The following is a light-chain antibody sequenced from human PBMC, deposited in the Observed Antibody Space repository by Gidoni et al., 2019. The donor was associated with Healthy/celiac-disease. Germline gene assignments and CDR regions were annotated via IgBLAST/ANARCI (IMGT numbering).Light chain of an antibody. V-gene: IGKV1-5*03. J-gene: IGKJ2*01. CDR2: KAS. CDR3: QQYSNYPMYT. CDR1: QSISSW. Sequence: DIQMTQSPSTLSASVGDRVTITCRASQSISSWLAWYQQKPGNAPKLLIYKASSLESGVPSRFSGSGSGTEFTLTISSLQPDDFATYYCQQYSNYPMYTFGQXTKLEIK.